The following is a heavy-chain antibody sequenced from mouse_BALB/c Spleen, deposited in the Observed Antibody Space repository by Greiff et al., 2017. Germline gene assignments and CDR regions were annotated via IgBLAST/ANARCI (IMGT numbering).Heavy chain of an antibody. CDR2: ISDGGSYT. Sequence: EVHLVESGGGLVKPGGSLKLSCAASGFTFSDYYMYWVRQTPEKRLEWVATISDGGSYTYYPDSVKGRFTISRDNAKNNLYLQMSSLKSEDTAMYYCARGSYYDYGPYAMDYWGQGTSVTVSS. D-gene: IGHD2-4*01. V-gene: IGHV5-4*02. J-gene: IGHJ4*01. CDR1: GFTFSDYY. CDR3: ARGSYYDYGPYAMDY.